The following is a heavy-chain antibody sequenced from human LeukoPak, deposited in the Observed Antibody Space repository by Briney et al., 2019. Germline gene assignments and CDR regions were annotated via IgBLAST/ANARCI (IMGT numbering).Heavy chain of an antibody. CDR1: GGSISSYY. J-gene: IGHJ4*02. D-gene: IGHD4-23*01. V-gene: IGHV4-59*01. CDR3: ARGRHGGRADFDY. CDR2: IYYSGST. Sequence: SETLSLTCTVSGGSISSYYWSWIRQPPGKGLEWIGYIYYSGSTNYNPSLKSRVTISVDTSKNQFSLKLSSVTAADTAVYYCARGRHGGRADFDYWGQRTLFSASS.